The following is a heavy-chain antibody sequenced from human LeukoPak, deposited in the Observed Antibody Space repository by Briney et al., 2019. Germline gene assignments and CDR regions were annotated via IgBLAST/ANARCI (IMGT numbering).Heavy chain of an antibody. D-gene: IGHD1/OR15-1a*01. CDR1: GFTFSSYA. CDR3: ARSEILEQ. V-gene: IGHV3-30-3*01. CDR2: ISYDGSNK. J-gene: IGHJ4*02. Sequence: GGSPRLSCAASGFTFSSYAMHWVRQAPGKGLEWVAVISYDGSNKYYADSVKGRFTISRDNSKNTLYLQMNSLRAEDTAVYYCARSEILEQWGQGTLVTVSS.